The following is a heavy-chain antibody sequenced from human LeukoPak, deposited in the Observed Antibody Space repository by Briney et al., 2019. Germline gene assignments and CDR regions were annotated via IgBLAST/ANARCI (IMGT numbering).Heavy chain of an antibody. CDR1: GFTLSSYA. V-gene: IGHV3-30*01. CDR3: ARYSARWYYMDA. J-gene: IGHJ6*03. Sequence: GRSLRLSCAASGFTLSSYAMHWVRQAPGKGLEWVAVISYDGSNKYYADSVKGRFTISRDNSKNTLYLEMNSLRAEDTAVHYCARYSARWYYMDAWGKGTTVTVSS. CDR2: ISYDGSNK. D-gene: IGHD6-6*01.